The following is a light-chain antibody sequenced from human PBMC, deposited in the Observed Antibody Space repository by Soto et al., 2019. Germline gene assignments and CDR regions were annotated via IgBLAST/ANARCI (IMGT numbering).Light chain of an antibody. J-gene: IGKJ4*01. CDR2: GAS. CDR3: QQYGSSPRLT. CDR1: QSVTTY. Sequence: EIVLTQSPGTLSLSPGERATLSCRASQSVTTYLAWYQQRPGQAPRLLIYGASNRATGIPDRFSGSGSGTDFTLTISRLEPEDFAVYYCQQYGSSPRLTFCGGTKVEIK. V-gene: IGKV3-20*01.